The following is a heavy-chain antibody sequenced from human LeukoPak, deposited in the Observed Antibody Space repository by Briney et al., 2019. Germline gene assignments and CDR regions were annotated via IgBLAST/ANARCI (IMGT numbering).Heavy chain of an antibody. J-gene: IGHJ5*02. D-gene: IGHD3-16*01. CDR1: EFTFGDFA. Sequence: HPGGSLRLSCTASEFTFGDFAISWVRQAPGKGLEWVAFIHHDGSNKYYADSVRGRFTISRDNSKNTLYLQMNSLRAEDTAVYFCAKGDKMLTWRRTYNRFDPWGQGTLVTVSS. CDR3: AKGDKMLTWRRTYNRFDP. V-gene: IGHV3-30*02. CDR2: IHHDGSNK.